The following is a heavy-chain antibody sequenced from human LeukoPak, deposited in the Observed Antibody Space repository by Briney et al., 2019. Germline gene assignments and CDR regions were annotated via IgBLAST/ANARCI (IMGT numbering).Heavy chain of an antibody. Sequence: SGGSLRLSCVAYGFGFRNYGMDWVRQATGQGLEWVSFIWSEGNNKKYGDSVKGRFTISRDNSNNMLYLQMDSLRPDDTGVYYCAKDPGASVPGFYMDVWGKGTTVIVSS. D-gene: IGHD2-8*02. CDR1: GFGFRNYG. CDR2: IWSEGNNK. CDR3: AKDPGASVPGFYMDV. J-gene: IGHJ6*03. V-gene: IGHV3-30*02.